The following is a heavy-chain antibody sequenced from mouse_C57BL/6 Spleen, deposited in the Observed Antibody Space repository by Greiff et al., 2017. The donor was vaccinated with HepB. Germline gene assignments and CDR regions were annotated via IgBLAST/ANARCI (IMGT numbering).Heavy chain of an antibody. D-gene: IGHD1-1*01. CDR1: GFSLTSYG. CDR2: IWSGGST. V-gene: IGHV2-2*01. Sequence: VQLQQSGPGLVQPSQSLSITCTVSGFSLTSYGVHWVRQSPGKGLEWLGVIWSGGSTDYNAAFISRLSISKDNSKSQVFFKMNSLQADDTAIYYCASYGSRWYFDVWGTGTTVTVSS. CDR3: ASYGSRWYFDV. J-gene: IGHJ1*03.